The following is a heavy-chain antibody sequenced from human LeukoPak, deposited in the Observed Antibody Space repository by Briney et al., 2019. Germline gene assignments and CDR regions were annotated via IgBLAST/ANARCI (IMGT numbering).Heavy chain of an antibody. V-gene: IGHV4-39*01. CDR2: IYYSGST. J-gene: IGHJ4*02. D-gene: IGHD3-10*01. CDR1: GGSISSSSYY. Sequence: SETLSLTCTVSGGSISSSSYYWGWIRQPPGKGLEWIGSIYYSGSTYYNPSLKSRVTISVDTSKNQFSLKLSSVTAADTAVYYCARHYPVYYYGSGSYLGYWGQGTLVTVSS. CDR3: ARHYPVYYYGSGSYLGY.